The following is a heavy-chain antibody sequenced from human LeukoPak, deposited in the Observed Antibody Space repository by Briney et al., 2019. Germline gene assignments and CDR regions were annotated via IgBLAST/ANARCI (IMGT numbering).Heavy chain of an antibody. CDR3: ARGEVTGTPVYY. Sequence: GESLKISCKGSGYKFSNYWIGWVRQMPGKGLECMGIIYPGDSDTRYSPSFQGQVTISVDKTINTAYLQWSSLKAADTAIYYCARGEVTGTPVYYWGQGTLVTVSS. CDR2: IYPGDSDT. CDR1: GYKFSNYW. V-gene: IGHV5-51*01. D-gene: IGHD1-7*01. J-gene: IGHJ4*02.